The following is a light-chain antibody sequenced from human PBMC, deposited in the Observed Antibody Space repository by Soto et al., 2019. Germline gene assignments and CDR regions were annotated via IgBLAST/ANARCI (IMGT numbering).Light chain of an antibody. V-gene: IGKV3-20*01. Sequence: EIVLTQSPGTLSLSPGERATLSCRASQSVSSSYLAWYQQKPGQAPRLLIYGASNRATGIPDTLSGRGSGTDFTLSISRLEPEAFAVYYCQQYDNSSFTFGPATKVDIK. CDR3: QQYDNSSFT. CDR2: GAS. J-gene: IGKJ3*01. CDR1: QSVSSSY.